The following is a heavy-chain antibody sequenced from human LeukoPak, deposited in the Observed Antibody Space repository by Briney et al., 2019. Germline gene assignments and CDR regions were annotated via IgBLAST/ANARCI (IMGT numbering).Heavy chain of an antibody. V-gene: IGHV4-34*01. CDR2: INHSGST. CDR1: GGSCSGYY. D-gene: IGHD6-13*01. Sequence: SETLSLTCAVYGGSCSGYYWSWIRQPPGKGLEWIGEINHSGSTNYNPSLKSRVTISVDTSKNQFSLKLSSVTAADTAVYYCARAPLRQQPFDYWGQGTLVTVSS. J-gene: IGHJ4*02. CDR3: ARAPLRQQPFDY.